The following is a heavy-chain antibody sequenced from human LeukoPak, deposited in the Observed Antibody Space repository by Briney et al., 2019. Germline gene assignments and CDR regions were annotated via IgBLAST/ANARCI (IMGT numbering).Heavy chain of an antibody. CDR3: AKSHRGGLRFMVGFFYMDV. CDR2: VSGTAKNT. D-gene: IGHD3-3*01. CDR1: GFTFDNYA. J-gene: IGHJ6*03. Sequence: TGGSLRLSCTASGFTFDNYAMSWVRQAPGQGLEWVSAVSGTAKNTYYADSVKGRFTTSRDNSNNTVYLQMKILRAEDTAVYYCAKSHRGGLRFMVGFFYMDVWGSGTTVAVSS. V-gene: IGHV3-23*01.